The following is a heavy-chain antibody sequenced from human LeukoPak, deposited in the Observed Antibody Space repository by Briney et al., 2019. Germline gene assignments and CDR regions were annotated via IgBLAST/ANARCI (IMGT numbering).Heavy chain of an antibody. CDR3: AKDSATYGHFDY. Sequence: KTGGSLRLSCAASGFTFSSYGMSWVRQAPGKGLEWVSAISGSGGNTYYADPVKGRFSISRDNSKNTLYLQMNSLRAEDTAVYFCAKDSATYGHFDYWGQGSLVTVSS. CDR1: GFTFSSYG. V-gene: IGHV3-23*01. CDR2: ISGSGGNT. J-gene: IGHJ4*02. D-gene: IGHD3-10*01.